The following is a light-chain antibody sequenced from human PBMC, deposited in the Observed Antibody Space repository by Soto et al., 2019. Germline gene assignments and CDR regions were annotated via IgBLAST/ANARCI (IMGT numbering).Light chain of an antibody. CDR1: QSISNF. CDR2: AAS. J-gene: IGKJ5*01. CDR3: QQSYDTPLT. V-gene: IGKV1-39*01. Sequence: DLQMTQSPSSLSASVGDRVTITCRASQSISNFLNWYQQEPGKAPKLLIYAASSLQSGVPSRFSGSASGTDFTLTISSLQPEDFATYYCQQSYDTPLTFGQGTRLDIK.